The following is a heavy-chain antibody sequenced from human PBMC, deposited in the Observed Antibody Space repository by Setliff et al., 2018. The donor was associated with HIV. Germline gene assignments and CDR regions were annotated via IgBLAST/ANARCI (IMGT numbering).Heavy chain of an antibody. V-gene: IGHV1-69*13. CDR3: GRDRTPYYYDSSGFNWFDP. CDR1: GGTFSSYA. Sequence: ASVKVSCKASGGTFSSYAISWVRQAPGQGLEWMGGIIPIFGTANYAQKFQGRVTITADESTSTAYMELSSLRSADTAVYYCGRDRTPYYYDSSGFNWFDPWGQGTLVTVSS. D-gene: IGHD3-22*01. CDR2: IIPIFGTA. J-gene: IGHJ5*02.